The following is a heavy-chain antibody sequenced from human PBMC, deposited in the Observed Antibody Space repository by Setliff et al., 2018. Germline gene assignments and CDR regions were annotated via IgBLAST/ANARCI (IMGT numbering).Heavy chain of an antibody. CDR3: AREGVDIRSSTDYRYYMDV. J-gene: IGHJ6*03. CDR2: TIPMFGSA. Sequence: GASVKVSCKASGGTFRSYGISWVRQAPGQGLEWMGGTIPMFGSANYAQKFQGRVTIITDEFTGTAYMELSSLRTEDTAVCYCAREGVDIRSSTDYRYYMDVWGKGTTVTVSS. CDR1: GGTFRSYG. D-gene: IGHD5-12*01. V-gene: IGHV1-69*05.